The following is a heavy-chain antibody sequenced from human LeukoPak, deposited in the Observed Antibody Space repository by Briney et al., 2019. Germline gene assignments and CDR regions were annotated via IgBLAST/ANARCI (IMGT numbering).Heavy chain of an antibody. V-gene: IGHV1-18*01. CDR1: GYTFTSYG. J-gene: IGHJ6*03. CDR3: ARTHPIQLWLDLYYYYMDV. Sequence: ASVKVSCKASGYTFTSYGISWVQQAPGQGLEWMGWISAYNGNTNYAQKLQGRVTMTTDTSTSTAYMELRSLRSDDTAVYYCARTHPIQLWLDLYYYYMDVWGKGTTVTVSS. CDR2: ISAYNGNT. D-gene: IGHD5-18*01.